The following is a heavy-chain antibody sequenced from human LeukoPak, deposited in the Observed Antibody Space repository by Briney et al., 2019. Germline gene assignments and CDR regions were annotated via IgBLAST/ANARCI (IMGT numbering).Heavy chain of an antibody. CDR1: GFTFNSYA. D-gene: IGHD3-22*01. J-gene: IGHJ4*02. CDR2: ISGSGGST. CDR3: AKDKDYYDSSGNFGNPTVFDY. V-gene: IGHV3-23*01. Sequence: GGSLRLSCAASGFTFNSYAMDRVRQAPGKGLEWVSAISGSGGSTYYADSVKGRFTISRDNSKNTLYLQVNSLRAEDTAVYYCAKDKDYYDSSGNFGNPTVFDYWGQGTLVTVSS.